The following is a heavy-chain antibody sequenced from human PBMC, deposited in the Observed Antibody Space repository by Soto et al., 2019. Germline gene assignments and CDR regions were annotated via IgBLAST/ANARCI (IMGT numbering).Heavy chain of an antibody. V-gene: IGHV4-30-4*01. CDR1: GASISSGDYF. Sequence: SETLSLTCTVSGASISSGDYFWSWIRQSPEKGLQWIGYIYDSGSSYYNPSLKSRVTMSVDTSKNQFSLKLSSVTAADTAVYYCARHPMYSTSSHFDYWGQGTLVTVSS. CDR2: IYDSGSS. CDR3: ARHPMYSTSSHFDY. J-gene: IGHJ4*02. D-gene: IGHD6-6*01.